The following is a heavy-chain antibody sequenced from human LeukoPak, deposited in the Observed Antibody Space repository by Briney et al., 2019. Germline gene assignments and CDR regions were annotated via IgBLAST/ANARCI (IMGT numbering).Heavy chain of an antibody. Sequence: GGSLRLSCAASGFTFSSYAMHWVRQAPGKGLEWVAVISYDGSNKYYADSVKGRFTNSRDNSKNTLYLQMNSLRAEDTAVYYCARGREWGLLRSYFDYWGQGTLVTVSS. D-gene: IGHD1-26*01. CDR2: ISYDGSNK. V-gene: IGHV3-30-3*01. CDR1: GFTFSSYA. J-gene: IGHJ4*02. CDR3: ARGREWGLLRSYFDY.